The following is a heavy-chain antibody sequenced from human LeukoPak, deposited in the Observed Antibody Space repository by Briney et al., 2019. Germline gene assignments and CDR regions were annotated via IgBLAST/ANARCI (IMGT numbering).Heavy chain of an antibody. Sequence: SETLSLTCTVSGGSISSYYWSWIRQPPGKGLEWIGYIYYSGSTNYNPSLKSRVTISVDTSKNQFSLKLSSVTAADTAVYYCAGSSWPYYYYYMDVWGKGTTVTASS. D-gene: IGHD6-13*01. CDR3: AGSSWPYYYYYMDV. J-gene: IGHJ6*03. V-gene: IGHV4-59*01. CDR2: IYYSGST. CDR1: GGSISSYY.